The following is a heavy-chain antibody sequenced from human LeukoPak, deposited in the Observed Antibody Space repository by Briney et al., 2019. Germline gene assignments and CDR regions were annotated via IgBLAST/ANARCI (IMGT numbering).Heavy chain of an antibody. CDR1: RSTFNKYW. J-gene: IGHJ4*02. CDR3: ARVPAAGTQFDD. V-gene: IGHV3-74*01. Sequence: GGSLRLSCTASRSTFNKYWMHWVRQAPGKGLVWVSRINIDGSSISYADSVKGRFTISRDNAKSTLYLQMNSLRAEDTAVYYCARVPAAGTQFDDWGKGTLVTVSS. CDR2: INIDGSSI. D-gene: IGHD6-13*01.